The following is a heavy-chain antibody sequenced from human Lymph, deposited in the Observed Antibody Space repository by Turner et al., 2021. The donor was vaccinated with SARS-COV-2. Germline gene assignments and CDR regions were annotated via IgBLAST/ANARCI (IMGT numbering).Heavy chain of an antibody. CDR3: ARGLGSSWYSGGFDF. CDR1: GFTFSTYV. Sequence: QVQLVKSGGGVVQPGLSLSLSCAASGFTFSTYVMHWVRQAPGKGLEWVAVIWYDGSNKYYADSVKGRFTISRDNSKNTLYLQMNSMRAEDTAVYYCARGLGSSWYSGGFDFWGQGTLVTVSS. CDR2: IWYDGSNK. J-gene: IGHJ4*02. V-gene: IGHV3-33*01. D-gene: IGHD6-13*01.